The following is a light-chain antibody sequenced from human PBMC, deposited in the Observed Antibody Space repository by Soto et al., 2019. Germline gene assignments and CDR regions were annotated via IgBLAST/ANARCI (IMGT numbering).Light chain of an antibody. V-gene: IGKV3-20*01. J-gene: IGKJ4*01. CDR2: GAS. CDR1: QSVSSTY. Sequence: EIVLTQSPGTLSLSPGERATLSCRASQSVSSTYLAWYQQRPGQAPRLLIYGASSRATGIPDRFSGSGSGTDFTLTISRLEPEDFAVDYCQQYDNSPPSLTFGGGTKVEIK. CDR3: QQYDNSPPSLT.